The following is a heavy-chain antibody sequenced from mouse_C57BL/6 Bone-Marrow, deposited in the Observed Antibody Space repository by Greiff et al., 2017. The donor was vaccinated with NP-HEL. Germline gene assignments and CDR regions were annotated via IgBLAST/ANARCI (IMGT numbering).Heavy chain of an antibody. J-gene: IGHJ3*01. D-gene: IGHD2-10*01. CDR2: IDPSDSYT. CDR1: GYTFTSYW. V-gene: IGHV1-69*01. Sequence: QVQLQQPGAELVMPGASVKLSCKASGYTFTSYWMHWVKQRPGQGLEWIGEIDPSDSYTNYNQKFKGKSTLTVDKSSSTAYMQLSSLTSEDSAVYYCARGLPNFPLTYWGQGTLVTVSA. CDR3: ARGLPNFPLTY.